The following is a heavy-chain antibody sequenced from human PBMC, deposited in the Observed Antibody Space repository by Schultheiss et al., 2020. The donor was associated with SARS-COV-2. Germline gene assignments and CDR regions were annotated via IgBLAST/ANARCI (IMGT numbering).Heavy chain of an antibody. CDR2: IIPIFGTA. CDR1: GYTFTSYY. Sequence: VKVSCKASGYTFTSYYMHWVRQAPGQGLEWMGGIIPIFGTANYAQKFQGRVTMTRDTSTSTVYMELSRLRSDDTAVYYCASGSGWELLHWGQGTLVTVSS. D-gene: IGHD1-26*01. J-gene: IGHJ4*02. V-gene: IGHV1-46*01. CDR3: ASGSGWELLH.